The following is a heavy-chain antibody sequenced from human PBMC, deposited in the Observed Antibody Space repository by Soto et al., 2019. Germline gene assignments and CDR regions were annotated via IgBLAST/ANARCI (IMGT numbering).Heavy chain of an antibody. J-gene: IGHJ5*02. V-gene: IGHV3-23*01. Sequence: GSLRLSCAASGFTFSSYAMSWVRQAPGKGLEWVSAISGSGGSTYYADSVKGRFTISRDNSKNTLYLQMNSLRAEDTAVYYCAKDQIVVVPAAMDWFDPWGQGTLVTVSS. D-gene: IGHD2-2*01. CDR3: AKDQIVVVPAAMDWFDP. CDR1: GFTFSSYA. CDR2: ISGSGGST.